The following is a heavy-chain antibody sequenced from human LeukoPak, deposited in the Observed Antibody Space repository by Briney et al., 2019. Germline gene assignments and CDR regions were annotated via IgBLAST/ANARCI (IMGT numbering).Heavy chain of an antibody. V-gene: IGHV1-2*02. J-gene: IGHJ3*02. D-gene: IGHD3-3*02. CDR3: ARHFWSGYDAFDI. CDR2: INPNSGGT. CDR1: GYTFTGYY. Sequence: ASVKVSCKASGYTFTGYYMHWVRQAPGQGLEWMGWINPNSGGTNYAQKFQGRVTMTRDTSISTAYMELSRLRSDDTAAYYCARHFWSGYDAFDIWGQGTMVTVSS.